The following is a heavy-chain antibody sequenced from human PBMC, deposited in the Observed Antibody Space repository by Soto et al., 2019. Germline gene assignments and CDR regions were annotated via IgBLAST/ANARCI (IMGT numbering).Heavy chain of an antibody. V-gene: IGHV3-7*03. J-gene: IGHJ6*02. Sequence: EVQLVESGGGLAQPGGSLRLSCAASGFTFSNFWMSWARQAPGKWLEWVANIKGDGSVTQYVASVEGRFTISRDNAKYSLYLQMNSLRVEDTALYYCVIPTRSVRGMGVWGQGTTVTVSS. CDR3: VIPTRSVRGMGV. D-gene: IGHD6-6*01. CDR2: IKGDGSVT. CDR1: GFTFSNFW.